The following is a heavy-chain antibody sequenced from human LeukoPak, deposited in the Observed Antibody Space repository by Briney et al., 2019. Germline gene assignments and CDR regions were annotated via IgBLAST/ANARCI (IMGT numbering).Heavy chain of an antibody. CDR1: GGTFSSHA. V-gene: IGHV1-69*13. Sequence: SVKVSCKASGGTFSSHAISWVRQAPGQGLEWMGGIIPIFGTANYAQKFQGRVTITADESTSTAYMELSSLRSEDTAVYYCARRRYYDSSGYSLDYWGQGTLVTVSS. D-gene: IGHD3-22*01. CDR3: ARRRYYDSSGYSLDY. J-gene: IGHJ4*02. CDR2: IIPIFGTA.